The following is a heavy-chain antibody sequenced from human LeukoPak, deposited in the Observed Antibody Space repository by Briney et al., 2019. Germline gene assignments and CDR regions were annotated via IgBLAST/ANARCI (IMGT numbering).Heavy chain of an antibody. J-gene: IGHJ6*02. CDR2: INQDESVK. D-gene: IGHD2-8*02. CDR1: GFTFTNYW. CDR3: ARDRVEYWLEYYYYGMDV. Sequence: PPGGSLRLSCAASGFTFTNYWMTWVRQAPGKGLEFVANINQDESVKNYVDSAKGRFTISRDNAKNSLYLQMNSLRAEDTAVYYCARDRVEYWLEYYYYGMDVWGQGTTVTVSS. V-gene: IGHV3-7*01.